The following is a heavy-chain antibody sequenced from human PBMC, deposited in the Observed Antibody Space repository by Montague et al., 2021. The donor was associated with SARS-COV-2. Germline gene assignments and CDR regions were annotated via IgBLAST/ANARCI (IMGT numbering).Heavy chain of an antibody. Sequence: SETLSLTCTVSGGSISTCPWYWIRHPAGTALDLIWLIHTNGDTTNNHYLYSRVTMSVDTAKNQFSLKMTSVTAAATAMYYCARGSGNYYSPFDNWGQGNLVTVSS. D-gene: IGHD1-26*01. V-gene: IGHV4-4*07. J-gene: IGHJ4*02. CDR2: IHTNGDT. CDR3: ARGSGNYYSPFDN. CDR1: GGSISTCP.